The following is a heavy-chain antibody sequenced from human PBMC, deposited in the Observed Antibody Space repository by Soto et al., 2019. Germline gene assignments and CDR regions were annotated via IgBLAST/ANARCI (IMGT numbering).Heavy chain of an antibody. CDR3: ARDRDILVVTVDKRRQFYYYGLDV. Sequence: PSETLSLTCSVSGGSLSSHYWSWIRQPPGKGLEWIGYINYSGKTHYNPSLKSRVTMSVDTSKNQFSLKVSSVTAADTAVYYCARDRDILVVTVDKRRQFYYYGLDVWGQGTTVTISS. J-gene: IGHJ6*02. V-gene: IGHV4-59*11. CDR1: GGSLSSHY. D-gene: IGHD2-2*01. CDR2: INYSGKT.